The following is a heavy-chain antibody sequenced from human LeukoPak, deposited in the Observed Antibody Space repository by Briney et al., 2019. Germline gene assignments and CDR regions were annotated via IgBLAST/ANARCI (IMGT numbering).Heavy chain of an antibody. Sequence: SETLSLTCAVYGGSFSGYYWSWIRQPPGKGLEWIGEINHSGSTNYNPSLKSRVTISVDTSKNQFSLQLSSVTAADTAVYYCARHKGGVLLWCGELRNNWFDPWGQGTLVTVSS. V-gene: IGHV4-34*01. D-gene: IGHD3-10*01. CDR3: ARHKGGVLLWCGELRNNWFDP. J-gene: IGHJ5*02. CDR2: INHSGST. CDR1: GGSFSGYY.